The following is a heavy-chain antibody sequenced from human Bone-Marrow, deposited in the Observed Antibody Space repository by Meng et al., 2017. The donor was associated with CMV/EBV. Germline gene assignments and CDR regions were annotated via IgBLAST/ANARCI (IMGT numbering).Heavy chain of an antibody. J-gene: IGHJ6*02. CDR1: GFTVSSNY. CDR2: IYSGGST. D-gene: IGHD3-3*01. Sequence: GGSLRLSCAASGFTVSSNYMSWVRQAPGKGLEWVSVIYSGGSTYYADSVKGRFTISRDNSKNTLYLQMNSLRAEDTAVYYCAKELLTYYDFWSGYGMDVWGQGTTVTVSS. V-gene: IGHV3-66*01. CDR3: AKELLTYYDFWSGYGMDV.